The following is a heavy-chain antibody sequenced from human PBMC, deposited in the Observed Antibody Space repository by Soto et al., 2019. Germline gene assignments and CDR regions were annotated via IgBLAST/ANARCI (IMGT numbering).Heavy chain of an antibody. J-gene: IGHJ4*02. D-gene: IGHD6-13*01. CDR3: ARGRGAAADYFDF. V-gene: IGHV3-11*06. Sequence: QVQLVESGGGLVKPGGSLRLSCAVSGFTFSDYYMTWIRQAPGKGLEWVSYISSSTSHTNYADSVKGRFTISRDNAKKALILQMNNIRAEDKAVYYCARGRGAAADYFDFCGQGTLVTVSS. CDR1: GFTFSDYY. CDR2: ISSSTSHT.